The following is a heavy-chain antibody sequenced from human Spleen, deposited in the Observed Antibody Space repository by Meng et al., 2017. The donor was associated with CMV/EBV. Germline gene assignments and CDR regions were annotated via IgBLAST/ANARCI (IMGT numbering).Heavy chain of an antibody. CDR2: INHSGGT. V-gene: IGHV4-34*01. CDR1: GGSFSSYY. J-gene: IGHJ6*02. Sequence: GSLRLSCAVYGGSFSSYYWTWIRQSPGRGLEWIGEINHSGGTNYNPSLKSRVTISGDTSKNQFSLKLSSVTAADTAVYYCARQRTQYGPSPYGMDVWGQGTTVTVSS. CDR3: ARQRTQYGPSPYGMDV. D-gene: IGHD6-25*01.